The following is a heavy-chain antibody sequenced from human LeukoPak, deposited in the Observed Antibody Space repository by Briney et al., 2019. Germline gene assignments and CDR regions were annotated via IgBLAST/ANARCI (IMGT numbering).Heavy chain of an antibody. D-gene: IGHD2/OR15-2a*01. J-gene: IGHJ4*02. CDR2: ITYSGGNT. CDR3: AKGKGNSYFDY. CDR1: GFTFSSYA. V-gene: IGHV3-23*01. Sequence: GGSLRLSCAASGFTFSSYAMSWVRQAPGKGLEWVSGITYSGGNTYYADSVKGRFTISRANSNNTLYLQMNSLRAEDTAVYYCAKGKGNSYFDYWGQGTLVTVSS.